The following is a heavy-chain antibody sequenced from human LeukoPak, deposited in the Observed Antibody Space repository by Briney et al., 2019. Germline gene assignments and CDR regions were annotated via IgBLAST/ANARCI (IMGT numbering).Heavy chain of an antibody. D-gene: IGHD6-13*01. V-gene: IGHV1-8*03. J-gene: IGHJ5*02. CDR2: MNPNSGNT. CDR1: GYTFTSYH. Sequence: GASVKVSCKASGYTFTSYHINWVRQATGQGLKWMGWMNPNSGNTGYAQKFQGRVTITRNTSISTAYMELSSLRSEDTAVYYCARDLSSTSDNNWFDPWGQGTLVTVSS. CDR3: ARDLSSTSDNNWFDP.